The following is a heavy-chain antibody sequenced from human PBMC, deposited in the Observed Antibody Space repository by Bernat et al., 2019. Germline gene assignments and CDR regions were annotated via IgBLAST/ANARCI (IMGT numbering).Heavy chain of an antibody. Sequence: QVQLVESGGGVVQPGRSLRLSCAASGFTFSSYGMHWVRQAPGKGLEWVAVIWYDGSNKYYADSVKGRFTISRDNSKNTLYLQMNSLRAEDTAVYYWARALKVGQWLGNWGQGTLATVSS. V-gene: IGHV3-33*01. D-gene: IGHD6-19*01. CDR2: IWYDGSNK. CDR3: ARALKVGQWLGN. CDR1: GFTFSSYG. J-gene: IGHJ4*02.